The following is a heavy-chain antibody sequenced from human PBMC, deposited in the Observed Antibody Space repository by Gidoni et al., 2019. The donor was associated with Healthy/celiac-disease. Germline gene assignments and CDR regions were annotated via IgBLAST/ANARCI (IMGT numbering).Heavy chain of an antibody. V-gene: IGHV4-61*02. D-gene: IGHD4-17*01. Sequence: QVQLQESGPGLVKPSQTLSLTCTVSVASSSRGSYFWNWIRQPAGKGLEWIGRIFTSGSTNYNPSLKSRVTISGDTPNTQFSLKLSSVSAADTAVYYCAREGLDYGDYVSGLDIWGQGTMVTVSS. CDR2: IFTSGST. CDR1: VASSSRGSYF. J-gene: IGHJ3*02. CDR3: AREGLDYGDYVSGLDI.